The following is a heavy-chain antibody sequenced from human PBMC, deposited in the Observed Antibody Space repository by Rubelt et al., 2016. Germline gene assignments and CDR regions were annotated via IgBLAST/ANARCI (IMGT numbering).Heavy chain of an antibody. CDR3: ATDRYYVMDV. CDR2: LHPGDSDT. CDR1: GYSFTSYW. J-gene: IGHJ6*02. D-gene: IGHD1-14*01. V-gene: IGHV5-51*01. Sequence: EVQLVQSGAEVKKPGESLRISCEGSGYSFTSYWIGWVRQMPGKGLEWMGTLHPGDSDTSYSPSFQRQVTISVDNAGNTACRQWSSRKAADTAMYYCATDRYYVMDVWGQGTTVTVSS.